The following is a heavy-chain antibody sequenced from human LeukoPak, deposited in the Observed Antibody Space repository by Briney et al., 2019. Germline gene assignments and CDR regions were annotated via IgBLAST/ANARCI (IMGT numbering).Heavy chain of an antibody. D-gene: IGHD3-16*01. Sequence: PSETLSLTCTVSGGPISSYYWSWIRQPPGKGLEWIGYIYYSGSTNYNPSLKSRVTISVDTSKHKFSLKLSALPAAETAVYYCARGGGPYYVYVLGGYGGTFDIWGQGTMVTVSS. CDR3: ARGGGPYYVYVLGGYGGTFDI. V-gene: IGHV4-59*01. CDR1: GGPISSYY. CDR2: IYYSGST. J-gene: IGHJ3*02.